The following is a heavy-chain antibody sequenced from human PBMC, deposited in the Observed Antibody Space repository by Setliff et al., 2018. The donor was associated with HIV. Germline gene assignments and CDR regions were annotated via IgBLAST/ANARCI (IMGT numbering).Heavy chain of an antibody. CDR1: DGSISTGSYY. CDR3: ARSDSYCAGDCYGVDGVDAFDI. Sequence: SETLSLTCTVADGSISTGSYYWSWVRQPAGRGLEWIGRIYTSGSTYYNPSLKSRIIMSVDTSKNQFSLKLSSVTAADTALYYCARSDSYCAGDCYGVDGVDAFDIWGQGTMVTVSS. J-gene: IGHJ3*02. CDR2: IYTSGST. D-gene: IGHD2-21*02. V-gene: IGHV4-61*02.